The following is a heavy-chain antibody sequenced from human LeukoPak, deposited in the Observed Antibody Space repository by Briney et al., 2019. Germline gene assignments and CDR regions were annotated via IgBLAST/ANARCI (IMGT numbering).Heavy chain of an antibody. Sequence: PGGSLRLSCAASGFTFSSYGMSWVRQAPGKGLEWVSAISGSGGSTYYADSVKGRFTISRDNSKNTLYLQMNSLRAEDTAVYYCAKDYFEDTVEELPINWFDPWGQGTLVTVSS. D-gene: IGHD4-23*01. J-gene: IGHJ5*02. CDR1: GFTFSSYG. CDR2: ISGSGGST. CDR3: AKDYFEDTVEELPINWFDP. V-gene: IGHV3-23*01.